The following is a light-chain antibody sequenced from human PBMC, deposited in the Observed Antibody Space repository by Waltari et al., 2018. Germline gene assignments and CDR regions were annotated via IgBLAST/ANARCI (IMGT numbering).Light chain of an antibody. V-gene: IGKV1-39*01. Sequence: DTRLTQSPSSLSASIGDRVTTTCRASLSISSYLNWYQHKPGRAPTLLIHTGSTLQGGVPSRFSASKSGTVFTLTISSLQSEDVATYYCQQSYSLPQTFGQGTKVEIK. CDR2: TGS. CDR3: QQSYSLPQT. CDR1: LSISSY. J-gene: IGKJ1*01.